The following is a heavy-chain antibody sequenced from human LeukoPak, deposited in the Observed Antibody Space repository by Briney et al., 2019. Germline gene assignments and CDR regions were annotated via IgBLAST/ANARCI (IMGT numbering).Heavy chain of an antibody. CDR1: GFIFSSYW. V-gene: IGHV3-7*01. CDR3: ARGPITTTVVVPNFEY. Sequence: PGGSLRLSCAASGFIFSSYWMSWVRQAPGKGLEWVANIKQDGSDKYYVDSVKGRFTISRDNAKNSLYLQMNSLRAEDTAVYYCARGPITTTVVVPNFEYWGQGTLVTVSS. CDR2: IKQDGSDK. D-gene: IGHD3-22*01. J-gene: IGHJ4*02.